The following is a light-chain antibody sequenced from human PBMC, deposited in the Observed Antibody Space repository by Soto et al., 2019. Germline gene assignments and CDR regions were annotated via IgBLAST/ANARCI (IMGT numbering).Light chain of an antibody. J-gene: IGLJ1*01. V-gene: IGLV2-8*01. CDR3: SSYAGSSKSLV. CDR1: SNDVGGYKY. Sequence: QSAMTQPPSASGSPGQSVTISCTGTSNDVGGYKYVSWYQQHPGKAPKLMIYGVTKRPSGVPDRSSGSKSGNTASLTVSGLQAEDEADYYCSSYAGSSKSLVFGTGTKLTVL. CDR2: GVT.